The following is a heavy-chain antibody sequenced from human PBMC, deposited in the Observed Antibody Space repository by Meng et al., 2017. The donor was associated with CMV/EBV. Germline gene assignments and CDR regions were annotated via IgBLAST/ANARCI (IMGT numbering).Heavy chain of an antibody. V-gene: IGHV3-66*01. CDR1: RVSVSWNS. Sequence: QLVESGGALVVHGSCVSLFCTASRVSVSWNSMSCVRPAPGKGLEWISIVYGSGTTYYGDSVKGRFTISRDNFRNTLYLQMNSLRAEDTAVYYCAREIPQAWASWGQGTLVTVSS. CDR2: VYGSGTT. CDR3: AREIPQAWAS. J-gene: IGHJ5*02. D-gene: IGHD2-21*01.